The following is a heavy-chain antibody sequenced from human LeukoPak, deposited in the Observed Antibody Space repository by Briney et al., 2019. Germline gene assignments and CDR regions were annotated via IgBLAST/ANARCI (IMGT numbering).Heavy chain of an antibody. V-gene: IGHV1-69*05. CDR2: IIPIFGTA. CDR3: ASPAGYYDSSGNLPFDY. J-gene: IGHJ4*02. CDR1: GGTFSSYA. D-gene: IGHD3-22*01. Sequence: SVKVSCKASGGTFSSYAISWVRQAPGQGLEWMRGIIPIFGTANYAQKFQGRVTITTDESTSTAYMELSSLRSEDTAVYYCASPAGYYDSSGNLPFDYWGQGTLVTVSS.